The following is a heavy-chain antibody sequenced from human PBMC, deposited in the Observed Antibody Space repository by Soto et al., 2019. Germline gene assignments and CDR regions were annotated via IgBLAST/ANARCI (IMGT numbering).Heavy chain of an antibody. J-gene: IGHJ4*02. CDR2: ISAYNGNT. CDR1: GYTFTSYG. V-gene: IGHV1-18*04. D-gene: IGHD6-13*01. Sequence: EASVKVSCKASGYTFTSYGISWVRQAPGQGLEWMGWISAYNGNTNYAQKLQGRVTMTTDTSTSTAYMELRSLRSDDTAVYYCARVDNPNIAAAGIFDYWGQGTLVTVSS. CDR3: ARVDNPNIAAAGIFDY.